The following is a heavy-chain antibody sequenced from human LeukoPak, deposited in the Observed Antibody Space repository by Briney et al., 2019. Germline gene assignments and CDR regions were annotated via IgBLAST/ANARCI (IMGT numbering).Heavy chain of an antibody. CDR3: ARGHCSGGRCHSVGYYGMDV. CDR2: IKSDGTSI. D-gene: IGHD2-15*01. CDR1: GFTFSNYW. V-gene: IGHV3-74*01. Sequence: GGSLRLSCAASGFTFSNYWMHWVRQAPGKGLVWVSRIKSDGTSINYADSVKGRFTISRDNAKNRLFLKMNSLRAEDTAVYFCARGHCSGGRCHSVGYYGMDVWGQGTTVTVSS. J-gene: IGHJ6*02.